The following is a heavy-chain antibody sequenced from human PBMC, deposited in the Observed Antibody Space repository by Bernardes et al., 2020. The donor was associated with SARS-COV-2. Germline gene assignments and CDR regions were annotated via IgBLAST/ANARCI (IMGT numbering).Heavy chain of an antibody. CDR3: AGSSCGIDCYLGGLRSWDYGMDV. CDR1: GRSISSSSYY. J-gene: IGHJ6*02. V-gene: IGHV4-39*01. D-gene: IGHD2-21*02. CDR2: IYFSRNT. Sequence: SEALSLTCTVSGRSISSSSYYWGWLRQPPGKGLEWIGRIYFSRNTYYNPSLQSRFPESVDTSKNQFSLRLSSVTAADTAVYYCAGSSCGIDCYLGGLRSWDYGMDVWGQGTTV.